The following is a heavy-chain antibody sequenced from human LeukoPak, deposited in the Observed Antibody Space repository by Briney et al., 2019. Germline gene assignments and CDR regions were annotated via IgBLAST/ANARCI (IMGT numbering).Heavy chain of an antibody. D-gene: IGHD1-20*01. Sequence: SVKVSCKASGGTFSSYAISWVRQAPGQGLEWMGGIIPIFGTANYAQKFQGRATITADKSTSTAYMELSSLRSEDTAVYYCARDLDNWKSVDAFDIWGQGTLVTVSS. V-gene: IGHV1-69*06. CDR1: GGTFSSYA. CDR2: IIPIFGTA. CDR3: ARDLDNWKSVDAFDI. J-gene: IGHJ3*02.